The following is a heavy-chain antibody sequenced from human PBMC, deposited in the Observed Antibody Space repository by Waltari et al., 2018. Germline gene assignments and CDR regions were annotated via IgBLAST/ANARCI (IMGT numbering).Heavy chain of an antibody. CDR1: VVYICSHDW. Sequence: QVQLQESGPGLVEPSGTLSLTCAVSVVYICSHDWWSWVRQPPGKGLEWIAEIHRTGNTNYNPSLKSRVTISVDTSKNQFSLKLTSLTAADTAIYYCARNGYYCIDFWGQGTLVTVSS. CDR2: IHRTGNT. J-gene: IGHJ4*02. V-gene: IGHV4-4*02. CDR3: ARNGYYCIDF. D-gene: IGHD3-22*01.